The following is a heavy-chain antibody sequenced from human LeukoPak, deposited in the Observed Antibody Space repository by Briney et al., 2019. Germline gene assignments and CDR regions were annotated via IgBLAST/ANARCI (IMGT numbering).Heavy chain of an antibody. CDR3: AKELGLYYYYMDV. CDR1: GFTFSSYG. CDR2: ISYDGSNK. J-gene: IGHJ6*03. D-gene: IGHD7-27*01. V-gene: IGHV3-30*18. Sequence: GGSLRLSCAASGFTFSSYGMHWVRQAPGKGLEWVAVISYDGSNKYYADSVKGRFTISRDNSKNTLYLQMNSLRAEDTALYYCAKELGLYYYYMDVWGKGTTVTVSS.